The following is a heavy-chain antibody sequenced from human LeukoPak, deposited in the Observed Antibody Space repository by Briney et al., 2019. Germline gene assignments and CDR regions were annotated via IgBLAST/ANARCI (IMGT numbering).Heavy chain of an antibody. CDR2: ISSSSSYI. J-gene: IGHJ4*02. Sequence: GGSLRLSCAASGFTFSSYSMSWVRQAPGKGLEWVSSISSSSSYIYYADSVKGRFTISRDNAKNSLYLQMNSLRAEDTAVYYCAREVAAAGSDYWGQGTLVTVSS. CDR1: GFTFSSYS. CDR3: AREVAAAGSDY. V-gene: IGHV3-21*01. D-gene: IGHD6-13*01.